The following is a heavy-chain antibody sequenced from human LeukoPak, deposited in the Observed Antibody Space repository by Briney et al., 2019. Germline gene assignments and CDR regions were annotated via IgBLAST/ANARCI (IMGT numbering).Heavy chain of an antibody. CDR2: VYYSGTT. V-gene: IGHV4-59*01. CDR1: SGSISTYY. D-gene: IGHD3-16*01. CDR3: ARDGGTYGMDV. Sequence: SSETLSLTCTVSSGSISTYYWGWIRQPPGKGLEWIGCVYYSGTTYYNPSLKSRVTISVDTSKNQFSLKLHSVTDSDTAVYYCARDGGTYGMDVWGQGTTVTVSS. J-gene: IGHJ6*02.